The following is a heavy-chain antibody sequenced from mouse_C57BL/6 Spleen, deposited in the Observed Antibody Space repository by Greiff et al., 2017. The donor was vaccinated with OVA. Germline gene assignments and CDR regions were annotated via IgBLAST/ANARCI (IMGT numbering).Heavy chain of an antibody. V-gene: IGHV1-26*01. Sequence: VQLQQSGPELVKPGASVKISCKASGYTFTDYYMNWVKQSHGKSLEWIGDINPNNGGTSYNQKFKGKATLTVDKSSSTAYMKLRSLTSEDSAVYYCARSGGYFTWFAYWGQGTLVTVSA. CDR1: GYTFTDYY. CDR3: ARSGGYFTWFAY. CDR2: INPNNGGT. J-gene: IGHJ3*01. D-gene: IGHD2-3*01.